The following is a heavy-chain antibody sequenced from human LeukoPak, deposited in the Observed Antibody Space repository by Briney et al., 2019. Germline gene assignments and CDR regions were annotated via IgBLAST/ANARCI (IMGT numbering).Heavy chain of an antibody. Sequence: SETLSLTCAVYGGSFSGYYWSWIRQPPGMGLEWIGEINHSGSTNYNPSLKSRVTISVDTSKNQFSLKLSSVTAADTAVYYCARGSDYGLDYWGQGTLVTVSS. D-gene: IGHD4-17*01. J-gene: IGHJ4*02. V-gene: IGHV4-34*01. CDR3: ARGSDYGLDY. CDR2: INHSGST. CDR1: GGSFSGYY.